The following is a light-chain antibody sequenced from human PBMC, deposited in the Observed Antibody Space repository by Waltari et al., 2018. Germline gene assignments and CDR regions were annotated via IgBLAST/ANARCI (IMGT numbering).Light chain of an antibody. CDR1: SSDIGTYTF. J-gene: IGLJ2*01. CDR2: EVR. V-gene: IGLV2-14*01. Sequence: QSALTQPASVSGSPGQSITISCTGTSSDIGTYTFVSWYQQFPGTAPKLIIYEVRNRPSGVTNRFSGSKSGNTASLTISGLQPEDEADYYCSSYRGGSSLVFGGGTKLTVL. CDR3: SSYRGGSSLV.